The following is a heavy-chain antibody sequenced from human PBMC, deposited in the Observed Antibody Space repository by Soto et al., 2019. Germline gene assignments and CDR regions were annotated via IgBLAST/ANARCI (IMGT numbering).Heavy chain of an antibody. CDR2: ISYDGSNK. J-gene: IGHJ4*02. CDR3: ARVSLEMVHKTPYFDY. D-gene: IGHD2-8*01. Sequence: PGGSLRLSCAASGFTFSSYSLHWVRQAPGKGLEWVAVISYDGSNKYYADSVKGRFTVSRDNSKNTLHLQMNSLRAEDTAVYYCARVSLEMVHKTPYFDYWGQGTLVTVSS. V-gene: IGHV3-30-3*01. CDR1: GFTFSSYS.